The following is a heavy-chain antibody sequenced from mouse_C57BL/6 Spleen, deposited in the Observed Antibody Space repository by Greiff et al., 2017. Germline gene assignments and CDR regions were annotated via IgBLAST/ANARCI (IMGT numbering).Heavy chain of an antibody. CDR3: ARASWDVWFAY. J-gene: IGHJ3*01. CDR1: GYAFSSSW. Sequence: VQLQQSGPELVKPGASVKISCKASGYAFSSSWMNWVKQRPGKGLEWIGRIYPGDGDTNYNGKFKGKATLTADKSSSTAYMQLSSLTSEDSAVYFGARASWDVWFAYWGQGTLVTVSA. CDR2: IYPGDGDT. D-gene: IGHD4-1*01. V-gene: IGHV1-82*01.